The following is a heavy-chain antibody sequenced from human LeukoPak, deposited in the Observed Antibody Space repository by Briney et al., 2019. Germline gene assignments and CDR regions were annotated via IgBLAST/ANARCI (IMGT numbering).Heavy chain of an antibody. CDR3: ARQVITDMGWFDP. Sequence: GESPKISCKGSGYSFTSYWIGWVRQMPGKGLEWMGIIYPGDSDTRYSPSFQGQVTISADKSISTAYLQWSSLKASDTAMYYCARQVITDMGWFDPWGQGTLVSVSS. CDR1: GYSFTSYW. V-gene: IGHV5-51*01. CDR2: IYPGDSDT. J-gene: IGHJ5*02.